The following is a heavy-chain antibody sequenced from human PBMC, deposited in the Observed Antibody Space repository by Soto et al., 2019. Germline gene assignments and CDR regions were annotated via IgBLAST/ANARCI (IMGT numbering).Heavy chain of an antibody. J-gene: IGHJ4*02. D-gene: IGHD5-18*01. CDR1: GFTFSNYA. V-gene: IGHV3-23*01. Sequence: EVQLLESGGGMVQPGGSLRLSCAASGFTFSNYAMSWVRQAPGKGREWVSTVSTSGGSTYSADSVKGRFTISRDNSKNTLYLQMNSLRAEDTAVYYCARDGLGAYTYGSYYFDYWGQGTLVTVSS. CDR2: VSTSGGST. CDR3: ARDGLGAYTYGSYYFDY.